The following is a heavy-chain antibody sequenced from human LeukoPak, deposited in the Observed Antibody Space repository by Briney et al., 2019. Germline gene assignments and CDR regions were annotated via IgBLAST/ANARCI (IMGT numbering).Heavy chain of an antibody. CDR2: ISGSGGST. J-gene: IGHJ4*02. CDR3: ARDARIVAAGTVIDS. V-gene: IGHV3-23*01. D-gene: IGHD6-13*01. CDR1: GFTFSSYA. Sequence: GGSLRLSCAASGFTFSSYAMSWVRQAPGKGLEWVSVISGSGGSTYYADSVKGRFTISRDNSKNTVYLQMNSLRAEDTAVYYCARDARIVAAGTVIDSWGQGTLVTVSS.